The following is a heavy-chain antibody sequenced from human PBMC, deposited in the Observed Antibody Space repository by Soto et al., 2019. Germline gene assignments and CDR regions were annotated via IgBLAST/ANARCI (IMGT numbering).Heavy chain of an antibody. D-gene: IGHD3-10*01. Sequence: QVQLQESGPGLVKPSQTLSLTCTVSGGSISSGGYYWSWIRQHPGKGLEWIGYIYYSGSIYYNPSLKSRVTISVDTSKHQFSLKLSSVTAADTAVYSCARDSMVSGGMDVWGQGTTVTVSS. V-gene: IGHV4-31*03. CDR3: ARDSMVSGGMDV. J-gene: IGHJ6*02. CDR1: GGSISSGGYY. CDR2: IYYSGSI.